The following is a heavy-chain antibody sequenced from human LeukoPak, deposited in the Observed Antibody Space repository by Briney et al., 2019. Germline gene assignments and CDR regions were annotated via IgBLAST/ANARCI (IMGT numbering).Heavy chain of an antibody. D-gene: IGHD2-2*02. Sequence: ASVKVSCKASGGTFSSYTISWVRQAPGQGLEWMGGIIPMFDTANYAQKFQGRVTITADESTSTAYMELNSLRAEDTAVYYCARDLGYCSSTSCYRGFDYWGQGTLVTVSS. CDR2: IIPMFDTA. CDR3: ARDLGYCSSTSCYRGFDY. J-gene: IGHJ4*02. V-gene: IGHV1-69*01. CDR1: GGTFSSYT.